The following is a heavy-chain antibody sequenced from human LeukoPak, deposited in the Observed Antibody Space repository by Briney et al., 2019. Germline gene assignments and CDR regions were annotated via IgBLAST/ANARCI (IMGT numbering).Heavy chain of an antibody. V-gene: IGHV4-34*01. CDR3: ARAFTIFGVIVTRMDV. CDR1: GAPFNDYY. Sequence: PSETLSLTCAVYGAPFNDYYWSWIRQPPGKGLEWIGEIYYSGSTTYNPSLKSRVTISVDTSKKQFSLNLSSVTAAGTAVYYCARAFTIFGVIVTRMDVWGKGTTVTVSS. D-gene: IGHD3-3*01. CDR2: IYYSGST. J-gene: IGHJ6*04.